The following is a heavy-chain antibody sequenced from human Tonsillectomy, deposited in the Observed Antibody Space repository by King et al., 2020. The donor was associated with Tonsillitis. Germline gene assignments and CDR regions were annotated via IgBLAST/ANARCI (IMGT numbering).Heavy chain of an antibody. D-gene: IGHD2-8*01. CDR1: GFSLSTSGMR. V-gene: IGHV2-70*04. CDR3: ARSLGYCTNGVCSKPGYYFDY. Sequence: VPLKESGPALVKPTQTLTLTCTFSGFSLSTSGMRVSWIRQPPGKALEWLARIDWDDDKFYSTSLKTRLTISKDTSKNQVVLTMTNMDPVDTATYYCARSLGYCTNGVCSKPGYYFDYWGQGTLVTVSS. J-gene: IGHJ4*02. CDR2: IDWDDDK.